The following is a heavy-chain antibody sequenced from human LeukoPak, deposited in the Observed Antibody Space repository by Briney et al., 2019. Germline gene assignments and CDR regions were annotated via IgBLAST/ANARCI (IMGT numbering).Heavy chain of an antibody. CDR1: GVSISSYY. D-gene: IGHD2-2*01. V-gene: IGHV4-59*01. CDR2: IYYSGST. Sequence: SETLSLTCTVSGVSISSYYWSWIRQPPGKGLEWVGYIYYSGSTNYNPSLKSRVTISVDTSKNQFSLKLRSVAAADTAVYYCAREVIVVVPAAISSYYYYYMDVWGKGTTVTISS. J-gene: IGHJ6*03. CDR3: AREVIVVVPAAISSYYYYYMDV.